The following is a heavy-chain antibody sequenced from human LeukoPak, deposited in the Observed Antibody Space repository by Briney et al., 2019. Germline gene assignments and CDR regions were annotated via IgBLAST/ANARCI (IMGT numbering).Heavy chain of an antibody. V-gene: IGHV1-69*05. Sequence: ASVKVSCKTSGGTFSSYAISWVRQAPGQGLEWMGGIIPIFGTANYAQKFQGRVTITTDESTSTAYMGLSSLRSEDTAVYYCARSDGIVTMVRGVYYYYMDVWGKGTTVTVSS. D-gene: IGHD3-10*01. CDR2: IIPIFGTA. CDR3: ARSDGIVTMVRGVYYYYMDV. J-gene: IGHJ6*03. CDR1: GGTFSSYA.